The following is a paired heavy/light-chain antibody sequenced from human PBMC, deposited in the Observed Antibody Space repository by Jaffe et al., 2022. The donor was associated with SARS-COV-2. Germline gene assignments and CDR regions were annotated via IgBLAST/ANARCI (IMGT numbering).Heavy chain of an antibody. D-gene: IGHD2-15*01. CDR3: ARWWLPAGRAHCSGGSCYHYYYMDV. V-gene: IGHV1-3*01. CDR1: GYAFTSYV. Sequence: QVQLVQSGAEVKKPGASVKVSCKASGYAFTSYVIHWVRQAPGQTLEWMGWINGGNGNTKYSQKFQGRVTITRDTSASTAYVEVSSLRSEDTAVYYCARWWLPAGRAHCSGGSCYHYYYMDVWGKGTTVTVSS. J-gene: IGHJ6*03. CDR2: INGGNGNT.
Light chain of an antibody. J-gene: IGLJ2*01. CDR1: SSNIGAGYD. CDR3: QSYDSSLSDFVV. V-gene: IGLV1-40*01. Sequence: QSVLTQPPSVSGAPGQRVTISCTGGSSNIGAGYDVHWYQQLPGTAPKVLIYGNSNRPSGVPDRFSGSKSGTSASLAITGLQAEDEADYYCQSYDSSLSDFVVFGGGTKLTVL. CDR2: GNS.